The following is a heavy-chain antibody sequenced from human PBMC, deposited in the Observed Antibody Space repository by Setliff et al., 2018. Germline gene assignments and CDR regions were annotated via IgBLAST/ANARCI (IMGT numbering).Heavy chain of an antibody. J-gene: IGHJ6*03. V-gene: IGHV1-69*05. D-gene: IGHD4-17*01. CDR3: ARAGYGKGYDYDYSYYYYMAV. Sequence: SVKVSCKASGGTFKNYGISWVRQAPGQGLEWMGGIIPIFGTTNYAQKFQGRATIITDESTSTAYMELSSLRSEDTAVYYCARAGYGKGYDYDYSYYYYMAVWGKGTTVTVSS. CDR2: IIPIFGTT. CDR1: GGTFKNYG.